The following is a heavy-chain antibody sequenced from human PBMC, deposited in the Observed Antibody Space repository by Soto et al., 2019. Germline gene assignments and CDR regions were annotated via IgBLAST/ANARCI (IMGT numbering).Heavy chain of an antibody. CDR1: GLKFSNYA. CDR2: ISATGGGT. Sequence: LXLSFAASGLKFSNYAMNGVRHAPGKGLEWVSLISATGGGTYYADSVKGRFTISRDNSHNTLYLQVHSLTAEDTAVYYCAKDRRAGGNSAFYFDFWGQGAQVTVSS. V-gene: IGHV3-23*01. J-gene: IGHJ4*02. CDR3: AKDRRAGGNSAFYFDF. D-gene: IGHD3-16*01.